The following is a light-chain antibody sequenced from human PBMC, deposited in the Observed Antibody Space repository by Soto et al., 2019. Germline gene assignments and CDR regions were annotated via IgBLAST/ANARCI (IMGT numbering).Light chain of an antibody. CDR3: QQYGSSPVT. J-gene: IGKJ1*01. CDR2: GAS. CDR1: QSVSSIY. Sequence: EIVLTQSPGTLSLSPGERATLSCRASQSVSSIYLAWYQQKPGQAPRLLIYGASSRATGIPDRFSGSGSGTDFTLTISRLEPEDFAVYYCQQYGSSPVTFGQGTKVDI. V-gene: IGKV3-20*01.